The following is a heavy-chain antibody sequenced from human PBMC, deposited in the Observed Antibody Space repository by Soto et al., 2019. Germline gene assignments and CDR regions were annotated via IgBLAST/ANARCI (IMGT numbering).Heavy chain of an antibody. J-gene: IGHJ4*02. CDR3: ARGTGSGSFLIEY. V-gene: IGHV3-33*01. D-gene: IGHD3-10*01. CDR2: IWSDGSYE. Sequence: QVQLVESGGGVVQPGRSLRLSCAASGFIFSNYAMHWVRQAPGQGLEWVALIWSDGSYENYAESVKGRFTISRDNSKNTLYVQMNSLRLEDTAVYFCARGTGSGSFLIEYWGQGILVTVSS. CDR1: GFIFSNYA.